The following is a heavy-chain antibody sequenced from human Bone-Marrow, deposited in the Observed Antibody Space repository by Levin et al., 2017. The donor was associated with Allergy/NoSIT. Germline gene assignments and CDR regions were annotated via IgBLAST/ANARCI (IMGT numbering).Heavy chain of an antibody. Sequence: GESLKISCSASGFTFTSHGMHWVRQAPGKGLEWLTVISNDGSKKFYAESVKGRFTISRDNSNNALFLQMNSLRSEDTAMYYCARSTVTRHWYFDLWGRGTLVTVSS. CDR2: ISNDGSKK. CDR3: ARSTVTRHWYFDL. V-gene: IGHV3-30*03. J-gene: IGHJ2*01. D-gene: IGHD4-17*01. CDR1: GFTFTSHG.